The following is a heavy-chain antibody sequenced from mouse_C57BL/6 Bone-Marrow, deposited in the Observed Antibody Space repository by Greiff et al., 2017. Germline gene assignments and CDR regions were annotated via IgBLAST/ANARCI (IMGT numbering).Heavy chain of an antibody. CDR2: IDPENGDT. CDR1: GFNIKDDY. CDR3: TTGAYYSNDEGAWFAY. V-gene: IGHV14-4*01. D-gene: IGHD2-5*01. Sequence: VQLQQSGAELVRPGASVKLSCTASGFNIKDDYMHWVKQRPEQGLEWIGWIDPENGDTEYASKFQGKATITADTSSNTAYLQLSSLTSEDTAVYYCTTGAYYSNDEGAWFAYWGQGTLVTVSA. J-gene: IGHJ3*01.